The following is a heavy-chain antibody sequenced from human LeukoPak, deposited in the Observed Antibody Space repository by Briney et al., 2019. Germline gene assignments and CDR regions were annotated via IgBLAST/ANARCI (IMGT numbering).Heavy chain of an antibody. CDR3: ARETSLAGFASGLGFNY. CDR2: VYGSGYT. D-gene: IGHD6-19*01. Sequence: SETLSLTCTVSGGSITSGPYYWSWIRQPPGKGLEWIGYVYGSGYTNYNPSLKSRVTMSIDTSKNHFSLKLTSVTAADTATYYCARETSLAGFASGLGFNYWGQGILVTVSS. CDR1: GGSITSGPYY. V-gene: IGHV4-61*03. J-gene: IGHJ4*02.